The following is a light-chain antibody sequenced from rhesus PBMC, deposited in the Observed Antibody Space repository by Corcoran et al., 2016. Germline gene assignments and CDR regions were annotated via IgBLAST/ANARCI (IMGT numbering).Light chain of an antibody. V-gene: IGKV1-33*01. J-gene: IGKJ2*01. CDR2: AAS. Sequence: DIQMTQSPSSLSASVGDKVTITCRASQGVRNALAWYQHKPGKAPRLLIDAASTLQGGVPSRFSGSGSGTEFTLTISSLQAEDFAVYYCQQRNTYPHSFGQGTKVEIK. CDR1: QGVRNA. CDR3: QQRNTYPHS.